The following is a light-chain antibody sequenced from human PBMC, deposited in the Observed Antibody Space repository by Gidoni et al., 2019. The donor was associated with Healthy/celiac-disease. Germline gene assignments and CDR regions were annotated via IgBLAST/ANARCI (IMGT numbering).Light chain of an antibody. CDR2: EVS. J-gene: IGLJ1*01. Sequence: QSALTQPASVSGSPGQSITISCTGTSSDVGGYNYVSWYQQHPGKAPKLMIYEVSNRPSRVSNRFSGSKSGNTASLTISGLQAEDEADYYCSSYTSSSPYVFGTGTKVT. V-gene: IGLV2-14*01. CDR1: SSDVGGYNY. CDR3: SSYTSSSPYV.